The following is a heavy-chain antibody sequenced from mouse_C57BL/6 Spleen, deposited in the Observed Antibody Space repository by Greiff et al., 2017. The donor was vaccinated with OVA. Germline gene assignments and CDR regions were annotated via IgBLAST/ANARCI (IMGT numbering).Heavy chain of an antibody. Sequence: QVQLQQSGPELVKPGASVKISCKASGYAFSSSWMNWVKQRPGKGLEWIGRIYPGDGDTNYNGKFKGKATLTADKSSSTAYMQLSSLTSEDSAVYFCARGTYTYYAMDYWGQGTSVTVSS. CDR3: ARGTYTYYAMDY. D-gene: IGHD3-3*01. J-gene: IGHJ4*01. CDR1: GYAFSSSW. V-gene: IGHV1-82*01. CDR2: IYPGDGDT.